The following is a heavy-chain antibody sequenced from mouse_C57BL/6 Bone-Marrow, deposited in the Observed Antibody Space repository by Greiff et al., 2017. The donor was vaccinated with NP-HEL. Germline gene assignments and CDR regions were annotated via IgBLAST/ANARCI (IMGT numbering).Heavy chain of an antibody. Sequence: VQLQQSGAELVRPGTSVKMSCKASGYTFTNYWIGWAKQRPGHGLEWIGDIYPGGGYTNYNEKFKGKATLTADKSSSTAYMQFSSLTSEDSAIYYCARGAVVPHFDDWGQGTTLTVSS. CDR2: IYPGGGYT. J-gene: IGHJ2*01. CDR1: GYTFTNYW. V-gene: IGHV1-63*01. D-gene: IGHD1-1*01. CDR3: ARGAVVPHFDD.